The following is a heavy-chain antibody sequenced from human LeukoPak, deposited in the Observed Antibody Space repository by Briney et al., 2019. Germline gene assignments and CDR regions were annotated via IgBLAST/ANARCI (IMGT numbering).Heavy chain of an antibody. Sequence: SETVSLICAIYCGSFSGYYWSWIRQPPGKGLEWIGEINHSVSANYNPPLKSRVTISVDTSKNQFSLKLSSVTAADTAVYYCARGRTGYCSSTSCWGRNWFDPWGQGTLVTVSS. D-gene: IGHD2-2*01. J-gene: IGHJ5*02. V-gene: IGHV4-34*01. CDR3: ARGRTGYCSSTSCWGRNWFDP. CDR1: CGSFSGYY. CDR2: INHSVSA.